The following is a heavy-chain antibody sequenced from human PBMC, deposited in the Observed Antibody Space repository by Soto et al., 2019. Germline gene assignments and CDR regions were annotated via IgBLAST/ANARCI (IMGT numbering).Heavy chain of an antibody. J-gene: IGHJ4*02. Sequence: GGSLRLSCAASGFTVSSNYMSWVRQAPGKGLEWVSVIYSGGSTYYADSVKGRFTISRDNSKNTLYLQMNSLRAEDTAVYYCASTLRELWPNSFDYWGQGTLVTAPQ. V-gene: IGHV3-53*01. CDR3: ASTLRELWPNSFDY. CDR2: IYSGGST. CDR1: GFTVSSNY. D-gene: IGHD1-26*01.